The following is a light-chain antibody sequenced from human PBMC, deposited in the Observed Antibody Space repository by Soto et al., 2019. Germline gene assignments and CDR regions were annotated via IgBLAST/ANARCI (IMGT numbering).Light chain of an antibody. CDR3: QQYTSYPWT. CDR1: QSVLYSSNKKNY. J-gene: IGKJ1*01. CDR2: EAS. Sequence: DIVMTQSPDSLAVSLGERATINCKSSQSVLYSSNKKNYLAWFQQKAGKAPRLLIYEASRLESGVPSRISGSGSGTEFTLTISSLQPDDFATYYCQQYTSYPWTFGQGTKVDIK. V-gene: IGKV4-1*01.